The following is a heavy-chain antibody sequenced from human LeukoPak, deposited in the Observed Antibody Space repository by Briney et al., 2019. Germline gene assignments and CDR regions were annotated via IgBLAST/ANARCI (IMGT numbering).Heavy chain of an antibody. CDR2: IRYDGSNK. CDR1: GFTFSSYG. V-gene: IGHV3-30*02. J-gene: IGHJ6*02. CDR3: AKASPYGSGSYYGMDV. D-gene: IGHD3-10*01. Sequence: GGSLRLSCAASGFTFSSYGMHWVRQAPGKGLEWVTFIRYDGSNKYYADSVKGRFTISRDNSKNTLYLQMNSLRAEDTAVYYCAKASPYGSGSYYGMDVWGQGTTVTVSS.